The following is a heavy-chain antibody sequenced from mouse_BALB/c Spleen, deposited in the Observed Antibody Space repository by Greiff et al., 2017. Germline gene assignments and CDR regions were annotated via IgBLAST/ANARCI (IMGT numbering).Heavy chain of an antibody. CDR3: ARDGSGGAMDN. D-gene: IGHD1-1*01. J-gene: IGHJ4*01. CDR1: GFNIKDTY. Sequence: EVQLQQSGAELVKPGASVKLSCTASGFNIKDTYMHWVKQRPEQGLEWIGWIDPANGNTKYDPKFQGKATITADTSSNTAYLQLSSLTSEDTAVYYCARDGSGGAMDNRGQGKSVTVSS. CDR2: IDPANGNT. V-gene: IGHV14-3*02.